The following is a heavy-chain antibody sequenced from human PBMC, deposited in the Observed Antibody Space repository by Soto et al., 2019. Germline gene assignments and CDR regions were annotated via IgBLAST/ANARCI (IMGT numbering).Heavy chain of an antibody. D-gene: IGHD3-10*01. J-gene: IGHJ4*02. Sequence: SETLSLTCTVSGGSISSGGYYWSWIRQHPGKGLEWIGYIYYSGSTYYNPSLKSRVTISVDTSKNQFSLKLSSVAAADTAVYNCATGYYYGSGSYYDHWGQGTLVTVSS. V-gene: IGHV4-31*03. CDR2: IYYSGST. CDR3: ATGYYYGSGSYYDH. CDR1: GGSISSGGYY.